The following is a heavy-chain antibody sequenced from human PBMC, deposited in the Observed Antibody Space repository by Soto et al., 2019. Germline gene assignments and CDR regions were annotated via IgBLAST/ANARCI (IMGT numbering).Heavy chain of an antibody. CDR1: GYTFTGYY. J-gene: IGHJ4*02. D-gene: IGHD3-22*01. CDR3: ARGGRRYYDSSGYYFFDY. Sequence: QVQLVQSGAEVKKPGASVKVSCKASGYTFTGYYMHWVRQAPGQGLECMGWINPNSGGTNYAQKFHGWVTMTRDTSISTAYMELSRLRSDDTAVYYCARGGRRYYDSSGYYFFDYWGQGTLVTVSS. CDR2: INPNSGGT. V-gene: IGHV1-2*04.